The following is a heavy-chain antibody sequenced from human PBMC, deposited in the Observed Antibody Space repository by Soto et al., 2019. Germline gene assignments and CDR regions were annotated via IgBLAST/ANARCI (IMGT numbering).Heavy chain of an antibody. Sequence: QVQLVQSGAELKKPGSSVKVSCRASGGALSSYPIGWVRQAPGQGLEWMGRIIPVLGLANYAQKFQGRVTITADKSTRTDYREWTSTTSEDSAMYFCAGVMASPDSEGYYFDSWGQGTQVTVSS. J-gene: IGHJ4*02. V-gene: IGHV1-69*02. CDR2: IIPVLGLA. CDR1: GGALSSYP. CDR3: AGVMASPDSEGYYFDS. D-gene: IGHD2-21*01.